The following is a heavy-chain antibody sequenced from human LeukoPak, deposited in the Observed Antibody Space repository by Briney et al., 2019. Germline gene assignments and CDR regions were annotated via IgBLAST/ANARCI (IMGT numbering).Heavy chain of an antibody. J-gene: IGHJ6*03. D-gene: IGHD1-26*01. Sequence: SETLSLTCTVSGGSISSSSYYWGWIRQPPGKGLEWIGSIYYSGSTYYNPSLKSRVTISVDTSKNQFSLKLSSVTAADTAVYYCARHRIVGATSPAIYYYYYMDVWGKGTTVTVSS. V-gene: IGHV4-39*01. CDR3: ARHRIVGATSPAIYYYYYMDV. CDR1: GGSISSSSYY. CDR2: IYYSGST.